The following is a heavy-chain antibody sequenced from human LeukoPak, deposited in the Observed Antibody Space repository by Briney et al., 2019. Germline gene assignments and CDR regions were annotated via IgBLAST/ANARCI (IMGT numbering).Heavy chain of an antibody. D-gene: IGHD1-26*01. CDR2: ISGSGDST. Sequence: GGSLRLSCAASGFIFSTYAMTWVRQAPGKGLEWVSEISGSGDSTKYADSVRGRFTISRDNSKNTVYLQMNRLRAGDTAVYYSARLSGSGSSHLDYHYGMDVWGQGTTVTVSS. J-gene: IGHJ6*02. CDR1: GFIFSTYA. CDR3: ARLSGSGSSHLDYHYGMDV. V-gene: IGHV3-23*01.